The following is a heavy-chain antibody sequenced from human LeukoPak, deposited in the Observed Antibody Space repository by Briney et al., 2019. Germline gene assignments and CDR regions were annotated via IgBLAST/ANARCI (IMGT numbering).Heavy chain of an antibody. D-gene: IGHD1-26*01. V-gene: IGHV3-30*18. Sequence: PGGSLRPSCAASGFTFSNYAMSWVRQAPGKGLEWVAFISHDGNNKHYADPVKGRFTISRDTSKNTLYLQMTSLRGEDTAVYYCAKDYLGASHTFDIWGQGTMVTVSS. CDR3: AKDYLGASHTFDI. J-gene: IGHJ3*02. CDR2: ISHDGNNK. CDR1: GFTFSNYA.